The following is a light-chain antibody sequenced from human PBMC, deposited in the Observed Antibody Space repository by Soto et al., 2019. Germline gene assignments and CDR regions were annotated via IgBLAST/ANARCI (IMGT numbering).Light chain of an antibody. CDR1: QSVSNNY. J-gene: IGKJ4*01. V-gene: IGKV3-20*01. CDR3: QQYNNWPLT. Sequence: EIVLTQSPGTLSLSPGERATLSCRASQSVSNNYLAWYQQKPCQAPRLLIYGASNRATGIPARFSGSGSGTDFTLTISSLEPEDFAVYYCQQYNNWPLTFGGGTKVDIK. CDR2: GAS.